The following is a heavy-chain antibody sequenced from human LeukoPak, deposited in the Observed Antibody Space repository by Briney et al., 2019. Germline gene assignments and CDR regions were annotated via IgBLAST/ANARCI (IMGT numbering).Heavy chain of an antibody. Sequence: PSETLSLTCTVSGGSISSGGYYWSWIRQPPGKGLEWIGYIYHSGSTYYNPSLKSRVTISVDRSKNQFSLKLSSVTAADTAVYYCAREGTADFDYWGQGTLVTVSS. J-gene: IGHJ4*02. CDR1: GGSISSGGYY. CDR2: IYHSGST. D-gene: IGHD6-13*01. CDR3: AREGTADFDY. V-gene: IGHV4-30-2*01.